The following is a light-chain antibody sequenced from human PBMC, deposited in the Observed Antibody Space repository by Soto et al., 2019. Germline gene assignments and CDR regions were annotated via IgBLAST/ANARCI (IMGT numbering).Light chain of an antibody. V-gene: IGKV3D-15*01. CDR1: QFIGDT. J-gene: IGKJ4*01. CDR3: QPYINRMLT. CDR2: DTS. Sequence: TTHSDSPFSGATLSCRASQFIGDTLAWYQHKPGQTPKLRIYDTSTRASGVPNRCSGSRSGADFTLNINRRESEDFAVYYCQPYINRMLTFGRGTQVEIK.